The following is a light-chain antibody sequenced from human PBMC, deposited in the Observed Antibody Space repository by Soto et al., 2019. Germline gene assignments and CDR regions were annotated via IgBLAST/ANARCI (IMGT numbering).Light chain of an antibody. Sequence: QSVLTQPPSVSAAPGQKVTISCSGSSSNIGSKYVSWYQQFPGTAPKLLIYDDHERPSGIPDRFSGSKSGTSATLDITGLQTGVEADYYCGTWDNSLSAGVFGGGTKLTVL. CDR3: GTWDNSLSAGV. CDR1: SSNIGSKY. V-gene: IGLV1-51*01. CDR2: DDH. J-gene: IGLJ2*01.